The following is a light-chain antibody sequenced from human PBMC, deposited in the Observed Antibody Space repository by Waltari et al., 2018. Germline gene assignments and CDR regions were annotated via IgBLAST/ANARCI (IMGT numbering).Light chain of an antibody. CDR2: EVN. CDR3: SSYAGSNNWV. V-gene: IGLV2-8*01. Sequence: SVTISCTGTSSDFGGYNYVSWYQRHPGKAPKLMIYEVNKRPSGVPDRFSGSKSGNTASLTVSGLQAEDEAEYSCSSYAGSNNWVFGGGTKLTVL. CDR1: SSDFGGYNY. J-gene: IGLJ3*02.